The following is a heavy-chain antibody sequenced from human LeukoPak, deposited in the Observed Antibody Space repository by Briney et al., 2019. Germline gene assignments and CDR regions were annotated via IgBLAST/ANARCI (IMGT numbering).Heavy chain of an antibody. CDR1: GFTFSSYG. CDR2: IRYDGSSK. V-gene: IGHV3-30*02. J-gene: IGHJ4*02. Sequence: GGSLRLSCAASGFTFSSYGMHWVRQAPGKGLEWVAFIRYDGSSKYHADSVKGRFTISRDISKNTLYLQMNSLRAEDTAVYCCAKSQYYDSSAPGYWGQGTLVTVSS. CDR3: AKSQYYDSSAPGY. D-gene: IGHD3-22*01.